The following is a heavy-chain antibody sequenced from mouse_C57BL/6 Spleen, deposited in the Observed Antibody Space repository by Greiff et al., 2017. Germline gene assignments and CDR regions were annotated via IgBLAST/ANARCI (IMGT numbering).Heavy chain of an antibody. V-gene: IGHV3-6*01. J-gene: IGHJ2*01. CDR2: ISYDGSN. CDR1: GYSITSGYY. D-gene: IGHD1-1*01. CDR3: ARDQDPYGSSPVYFGY. Sequence: EVKLMESGPGLVKPSQSLSLTCSVTGYSITSGYYWNWIRQFPGNKLEWMGYISYDGSNNYNPSLKNRNSITRDTSKNQFFLKLNSVTTEDTATYYCARDQDPYGSSPVYFGYWGKGTTLTVSS.